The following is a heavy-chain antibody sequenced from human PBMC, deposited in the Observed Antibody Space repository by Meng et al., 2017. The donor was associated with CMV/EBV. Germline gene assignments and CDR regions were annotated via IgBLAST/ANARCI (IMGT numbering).Heavy chain of an antibody. CDR1: GGTSSSYD. Sequence: SAKVSCKASGGTSSSYDISWVRQAPGQGLEWMGGIIPIFGTANYAQKFQGRVTITTDESTSTAYMELSSLRSEDTAVYYCARSRPHCSSTSCYTGGVNYYYYGMDVWGQGTTVTVSS. D-gene: IGHD2-2*02. CDR2: IIPIFGTA. V-gene: IGHV1-69*05. J-gene: IGHJ6*02. CDR3: ARSRPHCSSTSCYTGGVNYYYYGMDV.